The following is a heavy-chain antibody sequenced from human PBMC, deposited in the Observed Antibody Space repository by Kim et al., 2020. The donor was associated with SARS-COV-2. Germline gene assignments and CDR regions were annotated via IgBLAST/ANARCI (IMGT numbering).Heavy chain of an antibody. CDR3: ARLKSSDSGYDYHYYGMDV. V-gene: IGHV3-11*01. CDR1: GFTFSDYY. J-gene: IGHJ6*02. Sequence: GGSLRLSCAASGFTFSDYYMSWIRQAPGKGLEWVSYISSSGSTIYYADSVKGRFTISRDNAKNSLYLQMNSLRAEDTAVYYCARLKSSDSGYDYHYYGMDVWGQGTTVTVSS. CDR2: ISSSGSTI. D-gene: IGHD5-12*01.